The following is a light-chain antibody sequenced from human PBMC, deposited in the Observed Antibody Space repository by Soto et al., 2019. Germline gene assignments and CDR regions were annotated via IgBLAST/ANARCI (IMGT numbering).Light chain of an antibody. Sequence: QSVLTQPASASGSPGQSITISCTGTSSDVGGYNFVSWYQQHPGKAPKLMIYDVTNRPSGVSNRFSGSKSGNTASLTISGLRAEDEADYYCSSYTSSSTVVFGGGTQLTVL. V-gene: IGLV2-14*03. CDR3: SSYTSSSTVV. J-gene: IGLJ2*01. CDR2: DVT. CDR1: SSDVGGYNF.